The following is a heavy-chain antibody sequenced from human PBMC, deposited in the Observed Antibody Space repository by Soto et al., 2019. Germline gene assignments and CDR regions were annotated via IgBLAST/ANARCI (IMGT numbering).Heavy chain of an antibody. Sequence: SETLSLTCSVAGGSISGYDWSWIRQQPGKGLEWIGYIYYSGSTNYNPSLKSRVTISVDTSKNQFSLKLSSVTAADTAVYYCARSGYDWGEVAWFDPWGQGTLVTV. D-gene: IGHD5-12*01. J-gene: IGHJ5*02. CDR1: GGSISGYD. CDR2: IYYSGST. CDR3: ARSGYDWGEVAWFDP. V-gene: IGHV4-59*01.